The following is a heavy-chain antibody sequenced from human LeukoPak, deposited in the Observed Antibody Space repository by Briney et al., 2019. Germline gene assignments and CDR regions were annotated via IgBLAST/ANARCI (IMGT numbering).Heavy chain of an antibody. CDR2: INPDGSDT. CDR1: GFTFSSYA. Sequence: GGSLRLSCAASGFTFSSYAMSWVRQGPGKGLVWVSRINPDGSDTSHADSVKGRFTISRDNAKNTLYLQMNSLRAEDTAVYYCARDSGSGSYSEYWGLGTLVTVSS. V-gene: IGHV3-74*01. J-gene: IGHJ4*02. CDR3: ARDSGSGSYSEY. D-gene: IGHD3-10*01.